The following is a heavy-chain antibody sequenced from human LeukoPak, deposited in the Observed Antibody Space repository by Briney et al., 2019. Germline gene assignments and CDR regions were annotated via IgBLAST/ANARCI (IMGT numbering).Heavy chain of an antibody. Sequence: PGGSLRLSCAASGFTFTNFWMHWVRQAPGKGLVWVSRINSDGSSTNYADSVKGRFTISRDNAKNTLYLQMNSLRAEDTAVYYCARAREGRYFDYWGQGTLVTVSS. CDR3: ARAREGRYFDY. D-gene: IGHD5-24*01. V-gene: IGHV3-74*01. CDR2: INSDGSST. J-gene: IGHJ4*02. CDR1: GFTFTNFW.